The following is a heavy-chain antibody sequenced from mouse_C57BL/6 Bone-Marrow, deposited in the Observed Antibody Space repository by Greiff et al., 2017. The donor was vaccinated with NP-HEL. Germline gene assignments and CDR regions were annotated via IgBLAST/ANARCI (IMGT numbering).Heavy chain of an antibody. J-gene: IGHJ3*01. CDR2: IDPSDSET. D-gene: IGHD2-4*01. V-gene: IGHV1-52*01. CDR3: ARWGLRRSPWFAY. Sequence: QVQLQQPGAELVRPGSSVKLSCKASGYTFTSYWMHWVKQRPIQGLEWIGNIDPSDSETHYNQKFKDKATLTVDKSSSTAYMQLSSLTSEDSAVYYGARWGLRRSPWFAYWGQGTLVTVSA. CDR1: GYTFTSYW.